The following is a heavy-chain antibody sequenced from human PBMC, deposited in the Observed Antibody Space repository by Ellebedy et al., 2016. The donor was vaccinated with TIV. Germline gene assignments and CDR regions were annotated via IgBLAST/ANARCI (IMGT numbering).Heavy chain of an antibody. CDR3: VKHRADDILNGYYTGGMDV. D-gene: IGHD3-9*01. J-gene: IGHJ6*02. Sequence: GESLKISCAASGFTFRSYAMSWVRQAPGKGLEWVSAISGSALSTYYTDSVKGRFIISRDNSKDTLSLQMNSLSAEDTAVYYCVKHRADDILNGYYTGGMDVWGQGTTVTVSS. V-gene: IGHV3-23*01. CDR1: GFTFRSYA. CDR2: ISGSALST.